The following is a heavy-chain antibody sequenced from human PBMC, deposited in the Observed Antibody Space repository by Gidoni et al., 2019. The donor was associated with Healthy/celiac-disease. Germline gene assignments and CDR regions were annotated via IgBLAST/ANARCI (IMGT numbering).Heavy chain of an antibody. J-gene: IGHJ4*02. D-gene: IGHD3-10*01. Sequence: EVQLVESGGGLVKPGGSLRLSWAASGFTCSSYSMNWVRQAPGKGLEWVSSISSSSSYIYYADSVKGRFSISRDNAKNSLYLQMNSLRAEDTAVYYCASVWFGELSPFDYWGQGTLVTVSS. CDR3: ASVWFGELSPFDY. CDR1: GFTCSSYS. CDR2: ISSSSSYI. V-gene: IGHV3-21*01.